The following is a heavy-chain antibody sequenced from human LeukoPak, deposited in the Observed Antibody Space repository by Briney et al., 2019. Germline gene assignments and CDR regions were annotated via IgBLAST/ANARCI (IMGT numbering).Heavy chain of an antibody. Sequence: PSETLSLTCTVSGGPISSSRYYWGWIRQPPGRGLEWIGSINYSGSTYYNPSLKSRVTISVDTSKNQFSLKLSSVTAADTAVYCCARLSPYLGSGSSAFPDDFWGQGTLVTVSS. CDR1: GGPISSSRYY. J-gene: IGHJ4*02. D-gene: IGHD3-10*01. V-gene: IGHV4-39*01. CDR3: ARLSPYLGSGSSAFPDDF. CDR2: INYSGST.